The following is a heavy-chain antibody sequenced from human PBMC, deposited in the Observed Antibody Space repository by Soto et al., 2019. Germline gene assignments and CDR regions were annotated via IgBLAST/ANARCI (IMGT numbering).Heavy chain of an antibody. Sequence: EVQLVESGGGLVQPGGSLRLSCAASGISFRSTWMSWVRQAPGKGLQWVANINQDGSTQYYGDSVRGRFTISRDNADNSLSLHMNSLTADDTAVSYCATEDWFRFDYWGQGTLVTVSS. CDR3: ATEDWFRFDY. J-gene: IGHJ4*02. CDR1: GISFRSTW. CDR2: INQDGSTQ. D-gene: IGHD3-9*01. V-gene: IGHV3-7*01.